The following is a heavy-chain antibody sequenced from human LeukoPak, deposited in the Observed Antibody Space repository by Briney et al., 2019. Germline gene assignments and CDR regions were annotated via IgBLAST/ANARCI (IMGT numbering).Heavy chain of an antibody. V-gene: IGHV3-30*03. CDR3: AYQGYSGYDSGY. D-gene: IGHD5-12*01. CDR1: GFTFSSYG. J-gene: IGHJ4*02. Sequence: GGSLRLSCAASGFTFSSYGMHWVRQAPGKGLEWVAVISYDGSNKYYADSVKGRFTISRDNSKNTLYLQMNSLRAEDTAVYYCAYQGYSGYDSGYWGQGTLVTVSS. CDR2: ISYDGSNK.